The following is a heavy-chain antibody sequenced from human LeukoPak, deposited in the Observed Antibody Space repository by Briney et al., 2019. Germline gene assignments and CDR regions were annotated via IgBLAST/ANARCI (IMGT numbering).Heavy chain of an antibody. D-gene: IGHD6-19*01. Sequence: GGSLRLSCAASGFSFSGHWMHWARQLPGKGLVWVSRISPTGSTTSYADSVKGRFTVSRDNAKNTLYLQMNNLRAEDTAIYYCAKDHSSAWYGMDVWGQGTTVTVSS. CDR1: GFSFSGHW. V-gene: IGHV3-74*01. J-gene: IGHJ6*02. CDR2: ISPTGSTT. CDR3: AKDHSSAWYGMDV.